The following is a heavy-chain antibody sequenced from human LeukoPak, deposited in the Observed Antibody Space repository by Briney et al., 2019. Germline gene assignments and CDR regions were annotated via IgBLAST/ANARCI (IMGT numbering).Heavy chain of an antibody. V-gene: IGHV4-39*07. CDR1: GGSVSIGSSC. J-gene: IGHJ4*02. CDR2: VYHTGTT. Sequence: SETLSLTCTVSGGSVSIGSSCWGWIRQPPGSGLEWIGTVYHTGTTYYNPSLRSRVTMSVDTSKNQFSLKMSSVTAADTAVYYCARRGATRSPFDYWGQGTLVTVSS. CDR3: ARRGATRSPFDY. D-gene: IGHD1-26*01.